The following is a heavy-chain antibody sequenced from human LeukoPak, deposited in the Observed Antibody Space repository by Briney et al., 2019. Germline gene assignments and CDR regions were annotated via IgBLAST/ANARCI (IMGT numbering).Heavy chain of an antibody. CDR2: IYHSGST. V-gene: IGHV4-38-2*02. J-gene: IGHJ4*02. CDR3: ARDPPKMVVTAESDY. Sequence: PSETLSLTCTVSGYSISSGYYWGWIRQPPGKGLEWIGSIYHSGSTYYNPSLKSRVTISVDTSKNQFSLKLSSVTAADTAVYYCARDPPKMVVTAESDYWGQGTLVTVSS. D-gene: IGHD2-21*02. CDR1: GYSISSGYY.